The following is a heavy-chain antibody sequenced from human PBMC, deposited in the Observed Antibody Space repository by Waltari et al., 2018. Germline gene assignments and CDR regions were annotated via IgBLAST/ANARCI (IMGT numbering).Heavy chain of an antibody. V-gene: IGHV4-34*01. CDR2: INHSGDT. CDR3: ARLWATLRFLEWLTEVDRFDV. CDR1: GWSFSAYY. D-gene: IGHD3-3*01. Sequence: QVQLQQWGPGLLKPSETLSITCGIFGWSFSAYYWSWIRQSPGKGLEWIGEINHSGDTNYNPSLKSRLTISADTSKNHFSLKLTSVTAADTGVYFCARLWATLRFLEWLTEVDRFDVWGPGTMVTVSS. J-gene: IGHJ3*01.